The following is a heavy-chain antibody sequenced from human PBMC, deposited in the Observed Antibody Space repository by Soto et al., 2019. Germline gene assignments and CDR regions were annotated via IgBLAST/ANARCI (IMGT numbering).Heavy chain of an antibody. Sequence: QVQLVQSGAEEKKPGASVKVSCKASGYTFTSYAMHWVRQDPGKSLEWMGWINAGNGNTKYSQKFQGRVTITRDTSASTAYMELSSLRSEDTAVYYCASSGIYWGIAYWGQGTLVTVSS. CDR1: GYTFTSYA. V-gene: IGHV1-3*05. CDR3: ASSGIYWGIAY. D-gene: IGHD1-26*01. J-gene: IGHJ4*02. CDR2: INAGNGNT.